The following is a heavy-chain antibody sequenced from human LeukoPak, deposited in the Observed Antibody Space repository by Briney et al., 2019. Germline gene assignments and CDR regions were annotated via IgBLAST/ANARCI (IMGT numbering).Heavy chain of an antibody. Sequence: PGGSLRLSCAASGFTFDDYAMHWVRQAPWKGLEWVSGISWNSGSIGYADSVKGRFTISRDNAKNSLYLQMNSLRAEDTALYYCAKDSTSSIAARWGFDYWGQGTLVTVSS. CDR3: AKDSTSSIAARWGFDY. J-gene: IGHJ4*02. CDR1: GFTFDDYA. V-gene: IGHV3-9*01. CDR2: ISWNSGSI. D-gene: IGHD6-6*01.